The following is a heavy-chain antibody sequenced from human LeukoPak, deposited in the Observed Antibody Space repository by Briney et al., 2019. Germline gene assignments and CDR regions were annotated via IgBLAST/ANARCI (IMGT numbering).Heavy chain of an antibody. J-gene: IGHJ3*02. V-gene: IGHV4-39*01. CDR2: IYYSGST. CDR1: GGSISSSSYY. D-gene: IGHD2-2*01. CDR3: ASGRPATDAFDI. Sequence: SETLSLTCTVSGGSISSSSYYWCWIRQPPEKGLEWVGSIYYSGSTYYNPSLKSQVTISVDKSNNQSSLKLSSVTAADTAVYYCASGRPATDAFDIWGQGTMVTVSS.